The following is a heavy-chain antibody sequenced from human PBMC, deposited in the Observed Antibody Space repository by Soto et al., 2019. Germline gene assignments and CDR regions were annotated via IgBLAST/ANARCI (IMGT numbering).Heavy chain of an antibody. V-gene: IGHV1-58*01. J-gene: IGHJ6*02. CDR1: GFTFTSSA. Sequence: SVKVSCKASGFTFTSSAVQWVRQARGQRLEWIGWIVVGSGNTNYAQKFQERVTITRDMSTSTAYMELSSLRSEDTAVYYCAAAHLTTWVGMDVWGQGTTVTFS. D-gene: IGHD1-1*01. CDR2: IVVGSGNT. CDR3: AAAHLTTWVGMDV.